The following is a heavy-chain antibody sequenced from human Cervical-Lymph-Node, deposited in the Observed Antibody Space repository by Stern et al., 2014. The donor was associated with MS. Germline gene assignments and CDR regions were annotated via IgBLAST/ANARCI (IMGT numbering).Heavy chain of an antibody. CDR2: IDPSDSYT. D-gene: IGHD2-15*01. Sequence: EVQLVESGAEVKKPGESLRISCKGSGYSFTSYWINWVRQMPGKGLEWMGRIDPSDSYTNYSPCFQGHVTISADKSISTAYLQWSSLKASDTAMYYCARRCSRRIDAFDIWGQGTMVTVSS. CDR1: GYSFTSYW. V-gene: IGHV5-10-1*03. J-gene: IGHJ3*02. CDR3: ARRCSRRIDAFDI.